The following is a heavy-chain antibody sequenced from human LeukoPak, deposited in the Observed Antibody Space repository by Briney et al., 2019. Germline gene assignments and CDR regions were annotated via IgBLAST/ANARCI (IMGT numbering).Heavy chain of an antibody. J-gene: IGHJ5*02. CDR1: EFTFSSYN. Sequence: PGGSLRLSCAASEFTFSSYNLNWLRHGPRKGLEWVSYISSSSSTIYYEDSVKGRFTISRDNAKNSLYLQMNSLGAADTAAYYFARRAARCRFDRWGQGTLVTVS. CDR3: ARRAARCRFDR. V-gene: IGHV3-48*01. CDR2: ISSSSSTI.